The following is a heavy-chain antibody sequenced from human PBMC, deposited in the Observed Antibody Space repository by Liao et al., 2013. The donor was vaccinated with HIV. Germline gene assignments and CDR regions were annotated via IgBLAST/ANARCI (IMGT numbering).Heavy chain of an antibody. V-gene: IGHV4-30-4*08. CDR2: IYYSGST. CDR3: ARENAYSYGSYHYYYYMDV. J-gene: IGHJ6*03. D-gene: IGHD5-18*01. Sequence: QVQLQESGPGLVKPSQTLSLTCTVSGGSISSGDYYWSWIRQPPGKGLEWIGYIYYSGSTYYNPSLKSRVTISLDTSKNQFSLKLSSVTAADTAVYYCARENAYSYGSYHYYYYMDVWARDHGHRLL. CDR1: GGSISSGDYY.